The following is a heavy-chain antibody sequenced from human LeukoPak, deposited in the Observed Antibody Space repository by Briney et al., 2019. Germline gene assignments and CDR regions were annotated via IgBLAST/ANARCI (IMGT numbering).Heavy chain of an antibody. J-gene: IGHJ5*02. Sequence: SETLSLTCAVYGGSFSGYYWSWIRQPPGKGLEWIGEINHSGSTNYNPSLKSRVTISVDTSKNQFSLKLSSVTAADTAVYYCVRHTEGRMSWFDPWGQGTLVTVSS. CDR3: VRHTEGRMSWFDP. CDR2: INHSGST. D-gene: IGHD2-2*02. V-gene: IGHV4-34*01. CDR1: GGSFSGYY.